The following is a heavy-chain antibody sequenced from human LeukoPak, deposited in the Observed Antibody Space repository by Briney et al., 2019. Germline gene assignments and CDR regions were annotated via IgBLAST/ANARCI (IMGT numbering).Heavy chain of an antibody. D-gene: IGHD1-7*01. CDR2: ISAYNGNT. CDR3: ARELYRTTGYYYGMDV. V-gene: IGHV1-18*01. CDR1: GYTFTSYG. Sequence: ASVKVSCKASGYTFTSYGISWVRQAPGQGLEWMGWISAYNGNTNYAQKLQGRVTMTTDTSTSTAYMELRSLRSDDTAIYYCARELYRTTGYYYGMDVWGQGTTVTVSS. J-gene: IGHJ6*02.